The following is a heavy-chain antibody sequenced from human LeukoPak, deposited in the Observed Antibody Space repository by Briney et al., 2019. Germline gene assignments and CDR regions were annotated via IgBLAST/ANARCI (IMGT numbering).Heavy chain of an antibody. Sequence: GGSLRLSCAASGFTFSSYWMSWVRQAPGKGLEWVANIKQDGCEKYYVDSVEGRFTISRDNAKNSLYLQMNSLRAEDTAVYYCARDLRYSSGWTTIQKAYYYYGMDVWGQGTTVTVSS. J-gene: IGHJ6*02. D-gene: IGHD6-19*01. V-gene: IGHV3-7*01. CDR3: ARDLRYSSGWTTIQKAYYYYGMDV. CDR1: GFTFSSYW. CDR2: IKQDGCEK.